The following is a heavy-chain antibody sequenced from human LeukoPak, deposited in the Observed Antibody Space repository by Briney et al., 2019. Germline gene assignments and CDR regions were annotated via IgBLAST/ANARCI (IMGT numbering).Heavy chain of an antibody. V-gene: IGHV1-3*01. CDR2: INAGNGNT. Sequence: ASVKVSCKASGYTFTSYAMHWVRQALGQRLEWVGWINAGNGNTKYSQKFQGRVTITRDTSASTAYMELSSLRSEDTAVYYCARGHVLLWFGELDYWGQGTLVTVSS. CDR1: GYTFTSYA. CDR3: ARGHVLLWFGELDY. J-gene: IGHJ4*02. D-gene: IGHD3-10*01.